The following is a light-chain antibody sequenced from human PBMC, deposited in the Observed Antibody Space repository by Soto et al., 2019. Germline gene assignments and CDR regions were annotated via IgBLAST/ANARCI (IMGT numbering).Light chain of an antibody. CDR2: DVS. Sequence: QSALTQPASVSGSPGQSITISCTGTSSDVGAYNYVSWYQQHPGKAPKLMIHDVSNRPSGVSNRFSGSKSGNTASLTISGLQAEDEADYYCNSYTSSSTYVFGTGTKVTVL. V-gene: IGLV2-14*01. J-gene: IGLJ1*01. CDR1: SSDVGAYNY. CDR3: NSYTSSSTYV.